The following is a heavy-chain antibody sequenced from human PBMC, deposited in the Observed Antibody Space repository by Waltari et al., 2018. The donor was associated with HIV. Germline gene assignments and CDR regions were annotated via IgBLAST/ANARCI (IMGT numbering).Heavy chain of an antibody. CDR2: ISRNGKTE. CDR1: GFTFSDYY. Sequence: AQLVDVGGCLVKPGGYLSLSSSASGFTFSDYYLSWIRKAPGNGLESISEISRNGKTEPDADSVKRRITNSGYNDNNSLYLQINTLRAEDTAVYYCAWGLYDVWSGFYPDYWGQGTLVSVSS. J-gene: IGHJ4*02. D-gene: IGHD3-3*01. V-gene: IGHV3-11*01. CDR3: AWGLYDVWSGFYPDY.